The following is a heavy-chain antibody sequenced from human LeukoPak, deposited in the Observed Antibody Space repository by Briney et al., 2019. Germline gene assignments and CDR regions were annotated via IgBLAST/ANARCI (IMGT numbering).Heavy chain of an antibody. Sequence: SETLSLTCTVSGGSISSSSYYWGWIRQPPGKGLEWIGSIYYSGSTYYNPSLKSRVTISVDTSKNQFSLKLSSVTAADTAVYYCARGDTTVSAFDIWGQGTMVTVSS. CDR2: IYYSGST. CDR1: GGSISSSSYY. D-gene: IGHD5-18*01. CDR3: ARGDTTVSAFDI. J-gene: IGHJ3*02. V-gene: IGHV4-39*07.